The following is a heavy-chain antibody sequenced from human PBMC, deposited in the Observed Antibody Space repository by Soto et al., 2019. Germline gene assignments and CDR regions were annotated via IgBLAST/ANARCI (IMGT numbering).Heavy chain of an antibody. CDR2: IKSKTDGGTT. V-gene: IGHV3-15*07. CDR1: GFTFSNAW. CDR3: TTESIYGYSYAQEFYYYYGMDV. J-gene: IGHJ6*02. Sequence: GGSLRLSCAAFGFTFSNAWMNWVRQAPGKGLEWVGRIKSKTDGGTTDYAAPVKGRFTISRDDSKNTLYLQMNSLKTEDTAVYYCTTESIYGYSYAQEFYYYYGMDVWGQGTTVTVSS. D-gene: IGHD5-18*01.